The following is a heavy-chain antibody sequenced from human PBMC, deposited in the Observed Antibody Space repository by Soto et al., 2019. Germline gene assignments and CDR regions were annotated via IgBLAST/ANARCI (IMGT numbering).Heavy chain of an antibody. J-gene: IGHJ4*02. CDR1: GFTFNNYA. V-gene: IGHV3-23*01. D-gene: IGHD1-20*01. CDR3: AKDYNGNRIFDY. Sequence: PGGSLRLSCAASGFTFNNYAMTWVRQTPGKGLEWVSAISGGGGSTYYADSVKGRFTISRDNSKNALYLQMNSLRVEDTAIYYCAKDYNGNRIFDYWGQGTLVTVSS. CDR2: ISGGGGST.